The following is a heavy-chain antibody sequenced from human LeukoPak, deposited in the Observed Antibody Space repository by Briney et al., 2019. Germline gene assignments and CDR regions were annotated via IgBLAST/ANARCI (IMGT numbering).Heavy chain of an antibody. CDR3: AELGITMIGGV. Sequence: GGSLRLSCAASGFTFSSYEMNWVRQAPGKGLEWVSYISSSGSTIYYADSVKGRFTISRDNAKNSLYLQTNSLRAEDTAVYYCAELGITMIGGVWGKGTTVTVSS. CDR2: ISSSGSTI. D-gene: IGHD3-10*02. J-gene: IGHJ6*04. V-gene: IGHV3-48*03. CDR1: GFTFSSYE.